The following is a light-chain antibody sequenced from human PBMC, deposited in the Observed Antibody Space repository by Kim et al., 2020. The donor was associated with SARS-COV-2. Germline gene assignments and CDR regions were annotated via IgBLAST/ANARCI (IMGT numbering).Light chain of an antibody. Sequence: QSVLTQPHSVSGAPGQRVTISCTGSSSNIGAGYDEHWYQQLPGTAPKLLIYGNSNRPSGVPDRFSGSKSGTSASLAITGLQAEDEADYYCQSYDSSLSGSQVFGTGTKVTVL. J-gene: IGLJ1*01. V-gene: IGLV1-40*01. CDR1: SSNIGAGYD. CDR3: QSYDSSLSGSQV. CDR2: GNS.